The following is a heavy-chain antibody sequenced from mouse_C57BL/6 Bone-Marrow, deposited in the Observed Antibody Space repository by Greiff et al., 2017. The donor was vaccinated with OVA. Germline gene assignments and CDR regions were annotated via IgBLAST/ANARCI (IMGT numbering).Heavy chain of an antibody. V-gene: IGHV1-66*01. CDR3: ARHEVYSNYWYFDV. D-gene: IGHD2-5*01. J-gene: IGHJ1*03. Sequence: QVQLKESGPELVKPGASVKISCKASGYSFTSYYIHWVKQRPGQGLEWIGWIYPGSGNTKYNEKFKGKATLTADTSSSTAYMQLSSLTSEDSAVYYCARHEVYSNYWYFDVWGTGTTVTVSS. CDR2: IYPGSGNT. CDR1: GYSFTSYY.